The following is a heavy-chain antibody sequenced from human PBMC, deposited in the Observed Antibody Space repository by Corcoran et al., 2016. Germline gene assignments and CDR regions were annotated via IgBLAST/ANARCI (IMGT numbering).Heavy chain of an antibody. J-gene: IGHJ4*02. D-gene: IGHD3-9*01. CDR3: ARGYYDILTGYYNAQVDY. CDR2: ISSSSSTI. Sequence: EVQLVESGGGLVQPGGSLRLSCAASGFTFSSYSMNWVRQAPGKGLEWVSYISSSSSTIYYADSVKGRFTISRDNAKNSLYLQMNSLRDEDTAVDYCARGYYDILTGYYNAQVDYWGQGTLVTVSS. CDR1: GFTFSSYS. V-gene: IGHV3-48*02.